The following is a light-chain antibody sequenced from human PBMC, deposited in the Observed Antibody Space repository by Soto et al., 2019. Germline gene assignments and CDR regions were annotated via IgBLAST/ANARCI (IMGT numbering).Light chain of an antibody. CDR1: QSISSY. J-gene: IGKJ3*01. Sequence: DIQMTQSPSSLSASVGDRVTITCRASQSISSYLNWYQQKPGKAPKLLIYAASSLQSGVPSRFSGSGSGTDFPLTISSLQPGDFATYYCQQNYNTPFTFGPGTKVAIK. V-gene: IGKV1-39*01. CDR3: QQNYNTPFT. CDR2: AAS.